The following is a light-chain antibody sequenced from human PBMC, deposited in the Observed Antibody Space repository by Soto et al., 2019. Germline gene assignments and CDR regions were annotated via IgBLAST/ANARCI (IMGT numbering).Light chain of an antibody. CDR2: EVS. Sequence: QSALTQPASVSGSPGQSITISCTGTSSDVGGYNYVSWYQQHPGKAPKLMIYEVSNRPSGVSNRFSGSKSGNTASLALSGLRSEDEADYYCAAWDDSLRGYVFGTGTKVTVL. V-gene: IGLV2-14*01. J-gene: IGLJ1*01. CDR3: AAWDDSLRGYV. CDR1: SSDVGGYNY.